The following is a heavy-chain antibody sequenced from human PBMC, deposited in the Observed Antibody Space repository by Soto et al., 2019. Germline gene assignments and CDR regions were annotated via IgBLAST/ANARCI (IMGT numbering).Heavy chain of an antibody. CDR2: INHSGST. CDR3: ARARIMITFGGVIVRNYFDY. CDR1: GGSFSGYY. Sequence: SETLSLTCAVYGGSFSGYYWSWIRQPPGKGLEWIGEINHSGSTNYNPSLKSRVTISVDTSKNQFSLKLSSVAAADTAVYYCARARIMITFGGVIVRNYFDYWGQGTLVTVSS. D-gene: IGHD3-16*02. V-gene: IGHV4-34*01. J-gene: IGHJ4*02.